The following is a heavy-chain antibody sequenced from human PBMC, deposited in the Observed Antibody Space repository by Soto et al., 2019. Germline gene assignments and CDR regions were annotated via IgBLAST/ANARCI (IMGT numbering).Heavy chain of an antibody. D-gene: IGHD6-6*01. J-gene: IGHJ6*02. CDR3: AYSSSSGGMDV. CDR2: IYYSGST. Sequence: PSETLSLTCTVSGGSISSSSYYWGWIRQPPGKGLEWIGSIYYSGSTYYNPSLKSRVTISVDTSKNQFSLKLSSVTAADTAVYYCAYSSSSGGMDVWGQGTTVTVSS. V-gene: IGHV4-39*01. CDR1: GGSISSSSYY.